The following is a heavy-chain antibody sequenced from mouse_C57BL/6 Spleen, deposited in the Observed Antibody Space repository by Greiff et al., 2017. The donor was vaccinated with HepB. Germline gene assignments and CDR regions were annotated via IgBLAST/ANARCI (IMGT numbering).Heavy chain of an antibody. CDR3: ATGTVPRRAMDY. V-gene: IGHV5-17*01. CDR1: GFTFSDYG. J-gene: IGHJ4*01. CDR2: ISSGSSTI. Sequence: EVKLVESGGGLVKPGGSLKLSCAASGFTFSDYGMHWVRQAPEKGLEWVAYISSGSSTIYYADTVKGRFTISRDNAKNTLFLQMTLLRSEDTATFDSATGTVPRRAMDYWGQGTSVTVSS. D-gene: IGHD1-1*01.